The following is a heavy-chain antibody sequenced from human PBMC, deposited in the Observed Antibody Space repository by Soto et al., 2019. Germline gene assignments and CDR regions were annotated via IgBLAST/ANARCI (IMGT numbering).Heavy chain of an antibody. V-gene: IGHV4-59*01. CDR1: GGSISSYY. CDR2: IYYSGST. D-gene: IGHD3-3*01. J-gene: IGHJ5*02. Sequence: QVQLQESGPGLVKPSETLSLTCTVSGGSISSYYWSWIRQPPGKGLEWIGYIYYSGSTNYNPSLKSRVTISVDTSKHQFSLNLSSVTAADTAVYYCARGYSDFWSGYLGWFDPWGQGTLVTVSS. CDR3: ARGYSDFWSGYLGWFDP.